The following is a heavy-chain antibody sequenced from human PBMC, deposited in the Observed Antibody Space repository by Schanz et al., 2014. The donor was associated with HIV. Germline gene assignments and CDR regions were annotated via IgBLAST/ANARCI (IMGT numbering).Heavy chain of an antibody. V-gene: IGHV3-33*06. J-gene: IGHJ6*02. D-gene: IGHD6-6*01. CDR3: ANTEFPYSSSSDYYYGMDV. Sequence: QVQLVESGGGVVQPGRSLRLSCAASGFTFSSYGMHWVRQAPGKGLEWVAVIWYDGSNKYYADSVKGRFTISRDNSRKTLYLQMNSLRVEDTAVYYCANTEFPYSSSSDYYYGMDVWGQGTTVTVSS. CDR1: GFTFSSYG. CDR2: IWYDGSNK.